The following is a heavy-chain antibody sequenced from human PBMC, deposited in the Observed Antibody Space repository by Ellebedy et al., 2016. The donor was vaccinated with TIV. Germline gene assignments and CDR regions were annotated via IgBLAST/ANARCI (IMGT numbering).Heavy chain of an antibody. CDR2: INPNSGGT. V-gene: IGHV1-2*02. J-gene: IGHJ5*02. CDR3: ARDGMAVAGGDFWFDP. Sequence: ASVKVSCKASGYTFTGYYMHWVRQAPGQGLEWMGWINPNSGGTNYAQKFQGRVTMTRDTSISTAYMELSSLSSEDTAVYYCARDGMAVAGGDFWFDPWGQGTLVTVSS. CDR1: GYTFTGYY. D-gene: IGHD6-19*01.